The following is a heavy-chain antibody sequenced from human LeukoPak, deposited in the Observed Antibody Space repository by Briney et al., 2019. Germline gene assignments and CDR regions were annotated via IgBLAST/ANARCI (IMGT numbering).Heavy chain of an antibody. J-gene: IGHJ2*01. Sequence: SQTLSLTCAVSGGSISSGGYSWSWIRQPPGKGLEWIGYIYHSGSTYYNPSLKSRVTISVDRSKNQFSLKLSSVTAAVTAVYYCARDIGDCSGGSCRYFDLWGRGTLVTVSS. CDR2: IYHSGST. CDR3: ARDIGDCSGGSCRYFDL. V-gene: IGHV4-30-2*01. D-gene: IGHD2-15*01. CDR1: GGSISSGGYS.